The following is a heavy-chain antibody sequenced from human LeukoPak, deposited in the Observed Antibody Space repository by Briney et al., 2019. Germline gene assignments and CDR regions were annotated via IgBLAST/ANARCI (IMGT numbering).Heavy chain of an antibody. CDR1: GFTFSSFW. CDR3: ARDLSDYGATRFDY. V-gene: IGHV3-7*01. CDR2: IKEDGSQR. J-gene: IGHJ4*02. Sequence: GGSLRLSSAASGFTFSSFWMSWVRQAPGKGPEWVANIKEDGSQRYCVNSVKGRFTISRDNAKNSLYLQMSSLRAEDTAVYYCARDLSDYGATRFDYWGQGTLVTVSS. D-gene: IGHD4/OR15-4a*01.